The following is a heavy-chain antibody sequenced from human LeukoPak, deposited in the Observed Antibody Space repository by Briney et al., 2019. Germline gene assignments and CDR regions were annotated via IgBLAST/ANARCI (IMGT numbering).Heavy chain of an antibody. CDR2: IYYSGST. Sequence: PSETLSLTCTVSGGSISSSSYYWGWIRQPPGKGLERIGSIYYSGSTYYNPSLKSRVTISVDTSKSQFSLKLSSVTAADTAVYYCARAYCGGDCYLNWFDPWGQGTLVTVSS. D-gene: IGHD2-21*01. V-gene: IGHV4-39*01. CDR3: ARAYCGGDCYLNWFDP. J-gene: IGHJ5*02. CDR1: GGSISSSSYY.